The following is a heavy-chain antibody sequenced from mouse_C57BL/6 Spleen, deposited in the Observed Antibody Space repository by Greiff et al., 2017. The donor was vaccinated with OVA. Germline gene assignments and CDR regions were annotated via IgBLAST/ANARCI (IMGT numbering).Heavy chain of an antibody. CDR1: GFTFSSYA. Sequence: EVKLVESGGGLVKPGGSLKLSCAASGFTFSSYAMSWVRQTPEKRLEWVATISDGGSYTYYPDNVKGRFTISRDNAKNNLYLQMSHLKSEDTAMYYCAREEGPAWFAYWGQGTLVTVSA. V-gene: IGHV5-4*01. J-gene: IGHJ3*01. CDR3: AREEGPAWFAY. CDR2: ISDGGSYT.